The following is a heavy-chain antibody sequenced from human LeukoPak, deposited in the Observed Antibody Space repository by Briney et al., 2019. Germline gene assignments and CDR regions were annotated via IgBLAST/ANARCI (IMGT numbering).Heavy chain of an antibody. Sequence: SETLSPTCAFYGGSLSDYYRWLIRQPPGEGLEWNGVNNHSGSTNYKPSLKGRVTITVDTSKNQFYLKLSPVTAADTAVYYCASSYSHSSRYYYYMNVWGKGTTVTISS. V-gene: IGHV4-34*01. J-gene: IGHJ6*03. CDR1: GGSLSDYY. D-gene: IGHD6-13*01. CDR3: ASSYSHSSRYYYYMNV. CDR2: NNHSGST.